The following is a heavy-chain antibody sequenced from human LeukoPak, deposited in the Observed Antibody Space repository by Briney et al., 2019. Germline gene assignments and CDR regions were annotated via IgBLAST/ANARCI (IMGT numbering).Heavy chain of an antibody. CDR2: ISWNSGSI. V-gene: IGHV3-9*01. Sequence: GGSLRLSCAASGFTFDDYAMHWVRQAPGKGLEWVSGISWNSGSIGYADSVKGRFTISRDNAKNSLYLQMNSLRAEDTALYYCAKDETVVPAAIGDWGQGTLVTVSS. J-gene: IGHJ4*02. CDR1: GFTFDDYA. D-gene: IGHD2-2*02. CDR3: AKDETVVPAAIGD.